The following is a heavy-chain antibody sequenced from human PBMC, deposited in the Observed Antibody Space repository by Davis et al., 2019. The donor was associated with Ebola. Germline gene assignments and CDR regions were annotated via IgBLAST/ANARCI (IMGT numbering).Heavy chain of an antibody. J-gene: IGHJ4*02. CDR2: ISSGSSTI. CDR3: AKDYYDSSGRYFDY. D-gene: IGHD3-22*01. CDR1: GSIFSTSG. Sequence: GESLKISCAGSGSIFSTSGMNWVRQAPGKGLEWVSYISSGSSTIYYADSVKGRFTISRDNSKNTLYLQMNSLRAEDTAVYYCAKDYYDSSGRYFDYWGQGTLVTASS. V-gene: IGHV3-48*01.